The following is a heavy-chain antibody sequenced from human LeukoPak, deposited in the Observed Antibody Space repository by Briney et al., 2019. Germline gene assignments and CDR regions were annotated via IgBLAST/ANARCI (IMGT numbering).Heavy chain of an antibody. CDR1: GFTFSNYG. D-gene: IGHD6-13*01. CDR3: AKGLHSSSWNDPFDI. V-gene: IGHV3-30*02. CDR2: IRYGGSNK. Sequence: GGSLRLSCAASGFTFSNYGMHWVRQAPGKGLEWVAFIRYGGSNKYYADFVKGRFTISRDNSDRTVYLQMNSLRTEDTAVYYCAKGLHSSSWNDPFDIWGQGTMVTVSS. J-gene: IGHJ3*02.